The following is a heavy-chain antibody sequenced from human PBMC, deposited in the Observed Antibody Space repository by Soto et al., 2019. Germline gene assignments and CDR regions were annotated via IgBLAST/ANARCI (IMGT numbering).Heavy chain of an antibody. CDR2: ISGGGGST. CDR1: GFTFNNYA. D-gene: IGHD2-15*01. CDR3: AKGFSFRCNGGGCYFDY. J-gene: IGHJ4*02. V-gene: IGHV3-23*01. Sequence: EVQLLESGGGLVQPGGSLRLSCAASGFTFNNYAMSWVRQAPGKGLEWVSTISGGGGSTYYADSVKGRFTISRDNSKNTLYLQVNSLRAEDTAIYYCAKGFSFRCNGGGCYFDYWGQGTLVTVSS.